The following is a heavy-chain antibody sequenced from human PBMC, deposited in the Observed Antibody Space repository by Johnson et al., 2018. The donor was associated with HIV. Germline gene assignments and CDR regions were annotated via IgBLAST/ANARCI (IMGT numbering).Heavy chain of an antibody. J-gene: IGHJ3*02. CDR3: ARSRGPMRKDAFDI. V-gene: IGHV3-30-3*01. CDR1: GFTFSDHA. D-gene: IGHD3-10*01. CDR2: ISYDASNK. Sequence: QVQLLESGGGVVHPGRSLRVSCAASGFTFSDHAIHWVRQAPGKGLEWVAVISYDASNKYYGDSVKGRFTISRDNSKNTLYLQMNSLRPEDTAVYYCARSRGPMRKDAFDIWGQGTKVTVSA.